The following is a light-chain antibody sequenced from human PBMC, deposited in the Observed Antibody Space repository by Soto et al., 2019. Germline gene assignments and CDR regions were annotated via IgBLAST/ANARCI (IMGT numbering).Light chain of an antibody. CDR1: QAIGNF. CDR3: QHVNSSPYT. V-gene: IGKV1-9*01. Sequence: IQLTQSPSSLSASVGDRVTITCRASQAIGNFLAWYHQKPGKAPKLLIYDASTLQSGVPSRLRGSGSWTDFTLTISSLQPEDSATYDCQHVNSSPYTFGQGTELEIK. J-gene: IGKJ2*01. CDR2: DAS.